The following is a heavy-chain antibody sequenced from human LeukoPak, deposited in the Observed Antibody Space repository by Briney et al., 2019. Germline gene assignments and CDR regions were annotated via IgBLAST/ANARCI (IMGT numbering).Heavy chain of an antibody. CDR1: GFTFSSYW. CDR2: INSDGSST. J-gene: IGHJ4*02. CDR3: AIRKSGNAIDY. Sequence: GGSLRLSCAASGFTFSSYWMHWVRQAPGKGLVWVSRINSDGSSTSYADSVKGRFTISRDNAKNTLYLLMNSLRAEDTAVYYCAIRKSGNAIDYWGQGTLVTVSS. D-gene: IGHD5-12*01. V-gene: IGHV3-74*01.